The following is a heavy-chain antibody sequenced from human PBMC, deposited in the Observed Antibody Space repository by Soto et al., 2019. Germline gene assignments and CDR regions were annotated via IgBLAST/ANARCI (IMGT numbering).Heavy chain of an antibody. CDR1: GGSFSGNY. CDR2: VNHSGST. V-gene: IGHV4-34*01. CDR3: ARHLSTIVAGINWFDP. D-gene: IGHD5-12*01. J-gene: IGHJ5*02. Sequence: PSETLSLTCAVYGGSFSGNYWSWIRQTPGKGLEWIGEVNHSGSTNYNPSLKSLVTISVDTSKNQFSLNLTSVTAADAAVYYCARHLSTIVAGINWFDPWGQGTLVTVS.